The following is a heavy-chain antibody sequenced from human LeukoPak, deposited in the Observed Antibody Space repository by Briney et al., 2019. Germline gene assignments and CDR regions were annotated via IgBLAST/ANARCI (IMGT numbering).Heavy chain of an antibody. D-gene: IGHD3-10*01. J-gene: IGHJ2*01. CDR1: GGSFSGYY. CDR3: ARDPSPLWFGEMRTYFDL. CDR2: ISYTGGT. V-gene: IGHV4-34*10. Sequence: SETLSLTCAVYGGSFSGYYWSWIRQPPGKGLEWVGYISYTGGTHYNPSPSSRLTLSIDTSKNHLSLRLSSVTAADTAVYYCARDPSPLWFGEMRTYFDLWGRGTLVTVSS.